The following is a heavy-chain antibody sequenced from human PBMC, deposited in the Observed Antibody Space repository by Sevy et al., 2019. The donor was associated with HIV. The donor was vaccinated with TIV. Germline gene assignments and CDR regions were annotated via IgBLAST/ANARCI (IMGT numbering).Heavy chain of an antibody. D-gene: IGHD3-16*02. CDR1: GFTFSSYW. J-gene: IGHJ4*02. V-gene: IGHV3-7*01. CDR2: IKQDGSEK. Sequence: GESLKISCAASGFTFSSYWMSWVRQAPGKGLEWVANIKQDGSEKYYVDSVKGRFTISRDNAKNSLYLQMNSLRAEDTAVYYCARLGGYYDYVWGSYRQYYFDYWGQGTLVTVSS. CDR3: ARLGGYYDYVWGSYRQYYFDY.